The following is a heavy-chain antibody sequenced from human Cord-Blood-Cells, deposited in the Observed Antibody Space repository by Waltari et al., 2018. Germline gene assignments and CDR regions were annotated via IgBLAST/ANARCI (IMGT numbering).Heavy chain of an antibody. CDR3: ASSPRYYDFWSGYYNWFDP. J-gene: IGHJ5*02. Sequence: QLQLQESGPGLVKPSETLSLTCTVSGGSISSSRYYWGSIRQPPGKGLEWIGSIHYRGDPDYNPSLKSRVTISVDTSKNQFSLKLSSVTAADTAVYYCASSPRYYDFWSGYYNWFDPWGQGTLVTVSS. V-gene: IGHV4-39*01. CDR2: IHYRGDP. CDR1: GGSISSSRYY. D-gene: IGHD3-3*01.